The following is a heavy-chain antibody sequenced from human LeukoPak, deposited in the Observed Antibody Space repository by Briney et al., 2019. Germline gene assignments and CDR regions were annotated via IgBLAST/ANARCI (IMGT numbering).Heavy chain of an antibody. CDR3: ATDHKPRYCSGGSCYYDDY. D-gene: IGHD2-15*01. J-gene: IGHJ4*02. CDR2: FDPEDGET. Sequence: ASVKVSCKVSGYTLTELSMHWVRQAPGKGLEWMGGFDPEDGETIYAQKFRGRVTMTEDTSTDTAYMELSSLRSEDTAVYYCATDHKPRYCSGGSCYYDDYWGQGTLVTVSS. V-gene: IGHV1-24*01. CDR1: GYTLTELS.